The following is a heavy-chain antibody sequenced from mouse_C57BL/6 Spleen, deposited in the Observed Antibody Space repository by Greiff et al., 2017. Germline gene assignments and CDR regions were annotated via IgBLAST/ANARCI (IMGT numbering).Heavy chain of an antibody. CDR3: ARSTVVASMDY. J-gene: IGHJ4*01. V-gene: IGHV2-6*03. CDR1: GFSLTSYG. D-gene: IGHD1-1*01. CDR2: IWSDGGT. Sequence: VQLQESGPGLVAPSPCVSISCTVSGFSLTSYGVHWVSQPPGQGLEWMVGIWSDGGTTYSTALKSRLRISKDNSKSQVFLKMNSRPTDDTAMYYCARSTVVASMDYWGQGTSVTVSS.